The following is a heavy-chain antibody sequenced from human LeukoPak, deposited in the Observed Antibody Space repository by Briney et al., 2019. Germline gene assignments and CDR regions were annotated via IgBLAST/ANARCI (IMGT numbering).Heavy chain of an antibody. D-gene: IGHD3-22*01. CDR1: GFTFSDYH. J-gene: IGHJ4*02. Sequence: GGSLRLSCAASGFTFSDYHMTWIRQAPGKGLEWVSYISGSSIYTRYADSVKGRFTISRDNAKNSLYLRMNSLRAEDTALYYCVRDISGYYFDYWGQGTLVTVSS. CDR3: VRDISGYYFDY. CDR2: ISGSSIYT. V-gene: IGHV3-11*05.